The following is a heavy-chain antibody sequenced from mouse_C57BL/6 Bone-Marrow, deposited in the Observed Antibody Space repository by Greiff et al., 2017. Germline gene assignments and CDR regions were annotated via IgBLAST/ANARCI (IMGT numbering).Heavy chain of an antibody. V-gene: IGHV5-4*03. J-gene: IGHJ2*01. D-gene: IGHD2-2*01. CDR1: GFTFSSYA. Sequence: EVMLVESGGGLVKPGGSLKLSCAASGFTFSSYAMSWVRQTPEKRLEWVATISDGGSYTYYPDNVKGRFTISRDNAKNNLYLQMSNLKSEDTAMYYCARGGYDVDYWGQGTTLTVSS. CDR2: ISDGGSYT. CDR3: ARGGYDVDY.